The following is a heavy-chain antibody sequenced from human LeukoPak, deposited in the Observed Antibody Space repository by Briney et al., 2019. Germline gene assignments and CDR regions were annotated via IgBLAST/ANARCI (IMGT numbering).Heavy chain of an antibody. D-gene: IGHD2-15*01. V-gene: IGHV4-34*01. Sequence: PSETLSLNCAVYGGSFSGYYWSWIRQPPGKGLEWIGEINHSGSTNYNPSLKSRVTISVDTSKNQFSLKLSSVTAADTAVYYCSGGDSGDFDYWGQGTLVTVSS. CDR1: GGSFSGYY. J-gene: IGHJ4*02. CDR2: INHSGST. CDR3: SGGDSGDFDY.